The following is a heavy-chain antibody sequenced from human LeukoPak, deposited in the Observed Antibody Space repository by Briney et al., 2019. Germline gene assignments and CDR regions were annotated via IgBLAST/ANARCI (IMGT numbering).Heavy chain of an antibody. V-gene: IGHV1-69*04. CDR2: IIPILGIA. Sequence: GASVKVSCKASGGTFSSYAISWVRQAPGQGLEWMGRIIPILGIANYAQKFQGRVTITADKSTSTAYMELSSLRSEDTAVYYCARDGERIAAAAGAYWGQGTLVTVSS. CDR1: GGTFSSYA. D-gene: IGHD6-13*01. J-gene: IGHJ4*02. CDR3: ARDGERIAAAAGAY.